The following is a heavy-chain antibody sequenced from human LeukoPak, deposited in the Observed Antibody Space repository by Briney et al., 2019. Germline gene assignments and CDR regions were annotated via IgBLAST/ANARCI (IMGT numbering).Heavy chain of an antibody. Sequence: GGSLRLSCAASGFTFSSYSMNWVRQAPGKGLEWVSSISSSSSYIYYADSVKGRFTISRDNAKNSLYLQMNSLRAEDTAVYYCARDRSGYDRIYDYWGQGTLVTVSS. CDR1: GFTFSSYS. V-gene: IGHV3-21*01. CDR3: ARDRSGYDRIYDY. D-gene: IGHD5-12*01. CDR2: ISSSSSYI. J-gene: IGHJ4*02.